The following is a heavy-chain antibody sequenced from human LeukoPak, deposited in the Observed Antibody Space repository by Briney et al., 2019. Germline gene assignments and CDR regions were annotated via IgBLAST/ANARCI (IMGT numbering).Heavy chain of an antibody. CDR3: AREGGGYYYDSSGYYDY. CDR1: GGSISSGSYY. Sequence: SQTLSLTCTVSGGSISSGSYYWSWIRQPAGKGLEWIGRIYTSGSTNYNPPLKSRVTISVDTSKNQFSLKLSSVTAADTAVYYCAREGGGYYYDSSGYYDYWGQGTLVTVSS. J-gene: IGHJ4*02. CDR2: IYTSGST. V-gene: IGHV4-61*02. D-gene: IGHD3-22*01.